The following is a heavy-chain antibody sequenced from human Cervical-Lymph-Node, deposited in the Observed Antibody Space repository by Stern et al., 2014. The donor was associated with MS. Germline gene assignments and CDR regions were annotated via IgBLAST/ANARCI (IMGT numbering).Heavy chain of an antibody. CDR3: AREVADSGYFDS. V-gene: IGHV3-21*06. J-gene: IGHJ4*02. CDR2: ISSRGTNI. D-gene: IGHD6-25*01. CDR1: GFTFSYYT. Sequence: EVQLVESGGGLVKPGGSLRLSCAVSGFTFSYYTLNWVRQAPGKGLEWVSSISSRGTNIYDADSLKGRFTIARDNAKNSLYLQINSLRAEDTAIYYCAREVADSGYFDSWGQGTLVTVSS.